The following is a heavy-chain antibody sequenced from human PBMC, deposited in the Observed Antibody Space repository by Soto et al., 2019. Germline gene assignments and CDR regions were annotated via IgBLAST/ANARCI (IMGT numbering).Heavy chain of an antibody. D-gene: IGHD3-10*01. CDR1: GFIFKMYW. J-gene: IGHJ4*02. Sequence: PGGSLRLSCAASGFIFKMYWMHWVRQSPGKGLVWISRIYNDGTYSDYADSVRGRFTISRDNVNDTLYLQMNNLRAEDSGLYYCTRGPRPISTGTGAYWGQGIMVTVSS. CDR3: TRGPRPISTGTGAY. V-gene: IGHV3-74*01. CDR2: IYNDGTYS.